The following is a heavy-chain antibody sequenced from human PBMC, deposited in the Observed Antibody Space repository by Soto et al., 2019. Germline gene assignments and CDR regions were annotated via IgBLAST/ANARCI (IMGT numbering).Heavy chain of an antibody. CDR3: ARLIGNSWLDS. V-gene: IGHV6-1*01. CDR2: TYYRSKWDY. D-gene: IGHD2-8*01. Sequence: QSLSLTCAISGDSVSTNCATWDWIRQSPSRGLEWLGRTYYRSKWDYDYAASVKGRININPDTSNNQVSLHLDSVTPDDTAVYYCARLIGNSWLDSWGQGTLVTVSS. J-gene: IGHJ5*01. CDR1: GDSVSTNCAT.